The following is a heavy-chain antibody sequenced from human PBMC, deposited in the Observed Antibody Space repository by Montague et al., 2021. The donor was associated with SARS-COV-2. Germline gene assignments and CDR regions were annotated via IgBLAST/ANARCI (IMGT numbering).Heavy chain of an antibody. Sequence: SLRLSCAASGFTFSSYWMHWVRQAPGKGLVWVSRINSDGSTTTYXDSVKGRFTISRDNAKNTLYLQMNSLRAEDTAVYYCATIAAVATGDYWGQGTLVTVSS. V-gene: IGHV3-74*01. D-gene: IGHD6-13*01. CDR2: INSDGSTT. J-gene: IGHJ4*02. CDR3: ATIAAVATGDY. CDR1: GFTFSSYW.